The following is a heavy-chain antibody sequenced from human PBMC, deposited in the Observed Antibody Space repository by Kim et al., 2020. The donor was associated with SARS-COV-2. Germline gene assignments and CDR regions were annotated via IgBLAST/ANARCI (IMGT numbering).Heavy chain of an antibody. Sequence: GGSLRLSCAASGFTFSSYGMHWVRQAPGKGLEWVAVIWYDGSNKYYADSVKGRFTISRDNSKNTLYLQMNSLRAEDTAVYYCASSSHYYYDDWMAFDIWGQGTMVTVSS. J-gene: IGHJ3*02. CDR1: GFTFSSYG. CDR2: IWYDGSNK. V-gene: IGHV3-33*01. CDR3: ASSSHYYYDDWMAFDI. D-gene: IGHD3-22*01.